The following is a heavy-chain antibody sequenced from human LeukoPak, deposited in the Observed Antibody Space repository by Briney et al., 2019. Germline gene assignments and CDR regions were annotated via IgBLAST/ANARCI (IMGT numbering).Heavy chain of an antibody. CDR2: INHSGST. V-gene: IGHV4-34*01. CDR1: GGSFSGYY. Sequence: PSETLSLTCAVYGGSFSGYYWSWIRQPPGRGREWIGEINHSGSTNYNPSLKSRVTISVDTSKNQFSLKLSSVTAADTAVYYCARGQWLSPFDYWGQGTLVTVSS. J-gene: IGHJ4*02. D-gene: IGHD6-19*01. CDR3: ARGQWLSPFDY.